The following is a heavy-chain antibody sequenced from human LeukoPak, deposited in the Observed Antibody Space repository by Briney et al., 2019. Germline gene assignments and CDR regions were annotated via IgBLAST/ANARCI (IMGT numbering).Heavy chain of an antibody. CDR2: IFSNDEK. CDR1: GFSLSNARMG. J-gene: IGHJ4*02. D-gene: IGHD4-23*01. V-gene: IGHV2-26*01. CDR3: ARIDYGGKGCVDY. Sequence: SGPTLVNPTETLTLTCTVSGFSLSNARMGVSWIRQPPGKALEWLAHIFSNDEKSYSTSLKSRLTISKDTSKSQVVLTMTNMDTVDTATYYCARIDYGGKGCVDYWGQGTLVTVSS.